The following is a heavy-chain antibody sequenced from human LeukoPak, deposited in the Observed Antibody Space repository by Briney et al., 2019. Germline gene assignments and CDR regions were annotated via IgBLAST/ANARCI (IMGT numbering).Heavy chain of an antibody. J-gene: IGHJ6*02. D-gene: IGHD3-10*01. CDR3: TKDYYGSGSYDYYYGMDV. Sequence: ASVKVSCKASGYTFTSYDINWVRQAPGQGLEWMGWMNPNSGSTGYAQKFQGRVNRTSNTSISTAYMELNSLRSGVTAVYYGTKDYYGSGSYDYYYGMDVWGQGTTVTVSS. CDR1: GYTFTSYD. V-gene: IGHV1-8*01. CDR2: MNPNSGST.